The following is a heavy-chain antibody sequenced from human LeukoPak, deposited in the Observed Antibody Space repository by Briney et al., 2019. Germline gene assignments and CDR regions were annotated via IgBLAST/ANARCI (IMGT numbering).Heavy chain of an antibody. CDR2: INWNGGST. Sequence: PGGSLRLSCAASGFTFDDYGMSWVRQAPGKGLEWVSGINWNGGSTGYADSVKGRFTISRDNAKNSLYLQMNSLRAEDTALYHCARGLSYDRGSPKDNWFDPWGQGTLVTVPS. D-gene: IGHD3-22*01. CDR3: ARGLSYDRGSPKDNWFDP. CDR1: GFTFDDYG. J-gene: IGHJ5*02. V-gene: IGHV3-20*01.